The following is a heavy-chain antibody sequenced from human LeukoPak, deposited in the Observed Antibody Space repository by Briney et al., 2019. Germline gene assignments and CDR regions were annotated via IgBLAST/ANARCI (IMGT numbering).Heavy chain of an antibody. J-gene: IGHJ5*02. CDR1: GGAISSRY. Sequence: SETLSLTCTVSGGAISSRYWSWIRQSPGKGLEWIGYIYYSGTTNYSPSLKSRVTISVDTSETQFSLKLTSVTAADTAVYYCARKVQGWFDTWGQGTLVTVSS. V-gene: IGHV4-59*11. D-gene: IGHD3-10*01. CDR2: IYYSGTT. CDR3: ARKVQGWFDT.